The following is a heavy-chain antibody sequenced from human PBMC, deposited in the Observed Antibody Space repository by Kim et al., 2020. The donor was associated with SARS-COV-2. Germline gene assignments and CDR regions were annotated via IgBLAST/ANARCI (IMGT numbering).Heavy chain of an antibody. J-gene: IGHJ4*02. D-gene: IGHD2-2*01. Sequence: VKGRFTISRDNSKNTLYLQMNSLRAEDTAVYYCARDLGVVVVPAAMTLDYWGQGTLVTVSS. V-gene: IGHV3-30*07. CDR3: ARDLGVVVVPAAMTLDY.